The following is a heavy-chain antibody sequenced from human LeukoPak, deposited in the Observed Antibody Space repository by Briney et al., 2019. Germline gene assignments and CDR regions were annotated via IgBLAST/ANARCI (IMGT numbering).Heavy chain of an antibody. CDR2: ISYDGSNK. CDR3: ARGDSSGYYYFDY. Sequence: GRSLRLSCAASGFTFSSYAMPWVRQAPGKGLEWVAVISYDGSNKYYADSVKGRFTISRDNSKNTLYLQMNSLRAEDTAVYYCARGDSSGYYYFDYWGQGTLVTVSS. CDR1: GFTFSSYA. J-gene: IGHJ4*02. V-gene: IGHV3-30-3*01. D-gene: IGHD3-22*01.